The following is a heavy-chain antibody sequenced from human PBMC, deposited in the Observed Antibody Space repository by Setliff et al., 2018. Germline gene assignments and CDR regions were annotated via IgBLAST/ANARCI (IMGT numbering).Heavy chain of an antibody. Sequence: ASVKVSCKASGGTFSSYAINWVRQATGQGPEWMGWMNPNSGNTGYAQKFQGRVTMTRNTSISTAYMELSSLRSEDTAVYYCARRVGSVGIQLPDYWGQGTLVTVSS. CDR2: MNPNSGNT. CDR3: ARRVGSVGIQLPDY. V-gene: IGHV1-8*02. CDR1: GGTFSSYA. D-gene: IGHD5-18*01. J-gene: IGHJ4*02.